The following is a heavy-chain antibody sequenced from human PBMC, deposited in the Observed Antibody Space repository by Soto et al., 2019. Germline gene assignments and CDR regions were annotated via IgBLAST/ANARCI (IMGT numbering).Heavy chain of an antibody. Sequence: QVQLVESGGGVVQPGRSLRLSCAASGFTFSSYAMHWVRQAPGKGLEWVAVISYDGSNKYYADSVKGRFTISRDNSKNTLYLQMNSLRAEDTTVYYCARDGGNCFAYWGQGTLVTVSS. J-gene: IGHJ4*02. CDR2: ISYDGSNK. CDR1: GFTFSSYA. D-gene: IGHD2-15*01. V-gene: IGHV3-30-3*01. CDR3: ARDGGNCFAY.